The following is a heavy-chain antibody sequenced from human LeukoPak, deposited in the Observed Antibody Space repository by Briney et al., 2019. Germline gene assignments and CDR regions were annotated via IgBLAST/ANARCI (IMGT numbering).Heavy chain of an antibody. Sequence: GASVKVSCKASGYTFTGYYMHWVRQAPGQGLELMGWINPNSGGTNYAQKFQGRVTMTRDTSISTAYMELSRLRSDETAVYYCAGAKYNWNDWFDPWGQGTLVTVSS. CDR3: AGAKYNWNDWFDP. CDR2: INPNSGGT. J-gene: IGHJ5*02. V-gene: IGHV1-2*02. D-gene: IGHD1-1*01. CDR1: GYTFTGYY.